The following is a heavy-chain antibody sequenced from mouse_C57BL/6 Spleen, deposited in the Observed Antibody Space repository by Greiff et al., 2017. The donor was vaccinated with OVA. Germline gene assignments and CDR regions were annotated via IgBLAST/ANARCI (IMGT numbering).Heavy chain of an antibody. CDR2: IDPEDGET. CDR1: GFTIKDYY. J-gene: IGHJ4*01. Sequence: VQLQQSGAELVKPGASVKLSCTASGFTIKDYYMHWVKQRTEQGLEWIGRIDPEDGETKYAPQFPGKAIIKADTSSNTAYLQLSSLTSEDTAVYYCARRVTDGAMDDWGQGTSVTVSS. V-gene: IGHV14-2*01. D-gene: IGHD2-13*01. CDR3: ARRVTDGAMDD.